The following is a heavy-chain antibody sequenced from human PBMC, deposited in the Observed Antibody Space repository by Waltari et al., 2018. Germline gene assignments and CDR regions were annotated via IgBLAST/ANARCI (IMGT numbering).Heavy chain of an antibody. Sequence: VQLVESGGGLVQPGGSLRLSCAASGFTFSSYEMNWVRQAPGKGLEWVSYISSSGSTIYYADSVKGRFTISRDNAKNSLYLQMNSLRADDTAVFYCARQVSGSCRDYYNYGMDVWGQGTTVTVSS. CDR1: GFTFSSYE. D-gene: IGHD3-16*02. V-gene: IGHV3-48*03. J-gene: IGHJ6*02. CDR3: ARQVSGSCRDYYNYGMDV. CDR2: ISSSGSTI.